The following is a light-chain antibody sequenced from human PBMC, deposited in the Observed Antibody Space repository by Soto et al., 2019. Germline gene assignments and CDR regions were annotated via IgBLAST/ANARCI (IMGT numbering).Light chain of an antibody. CDR2: AAS. J-gene: IGKJ5*01. CDR3: QQYGSATGIT. Sequence: DIQMTQCPSSLSASVGDRVTITCRSSQNIVTYLNWYLQRPGQAPKLLIYAASSLQSGVPSRFGGSGSGTDFTLTISSLQPEDFAVYYCQQYGSATGITFGQGTRLEIK. CDR1: QNIVTY. V-gene: IGKV1-39*01.